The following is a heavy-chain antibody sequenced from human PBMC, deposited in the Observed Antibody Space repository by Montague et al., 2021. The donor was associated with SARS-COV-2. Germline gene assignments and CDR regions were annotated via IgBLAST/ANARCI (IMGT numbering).Heavy chain of an antibody. CDR2: IGIGGDT. D-gene: IGHD6-6*01. V-gene: IGHV3-13*04. CDR1: GFTFGCYD. J-gene: IGHJ4*02. Sequence: SLRLSCAASGFTFGCYDMNWVRQAPGKGLEWVSAIGIGGDTYYLGSVKGRFIISRENAKNSLYLQMNSLRVGDTAVYYCARGGEWSSSSLPDYWGQGTLVTVSS. CDR3: ARGGEWSSSSLPDY.